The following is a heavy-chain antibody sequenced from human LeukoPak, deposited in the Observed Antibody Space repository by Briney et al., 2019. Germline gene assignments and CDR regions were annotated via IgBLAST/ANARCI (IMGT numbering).Heavy chain of an antibody. CDR3: ARDNSVGDNAWWFDP. J-gene: IGHJ5*02. V-gene: IGHV1-2*02. D-gene: IGHD1-26*01. CDR2: INSNSGGT. CDR1: GYTFIDYY. Sequence: ASVKVSCNASGYTFIDYYIHWVRQAPRQGLEWMEWINSNSGGTNYAQNFQGRVTMTRDMSTSTDYMELSSLRSEDTAIYYCARDNSVGDNAWWFDPWGQGTLVTASS.